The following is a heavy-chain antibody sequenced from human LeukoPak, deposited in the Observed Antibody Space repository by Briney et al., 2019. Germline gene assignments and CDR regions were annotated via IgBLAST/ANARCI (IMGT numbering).Heavy chain of an antibody. Sequence: GTSLRLSCAPSGFTFSSYGMHWVRQAPGKGLEWVAFIRYDGSNKYYADSVKGRFTISRDNSKNTLYLQMNSLRAEDTAVYYCAKDAYYYDSSGYYLGDYFDYWGQGTLVTVSS. CDR3: AKDAYYYDSSGYYLGDYFDY. J-gene: IGHJ4*02. CDR2: IRYDGSNK. V-gene: IGHV3-30*02. CDR1: GFTFSSYG. D-gene: IGHD3-22*01.